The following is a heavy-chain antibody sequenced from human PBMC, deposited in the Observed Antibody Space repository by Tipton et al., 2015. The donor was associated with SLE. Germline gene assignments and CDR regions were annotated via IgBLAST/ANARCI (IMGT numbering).Heavy chain of an antibody. Sequence: TLSLTCAVYGGSFSLYYWSWIRQPPGKGLEWIGEIHHSGSTNYNPSLKGRVTISVDTSKNQFSLKLSSVTAADTAVYYCARRPGSGYYYNFDYWGQGTLVTVSS. D-gene: IGHD3-22*01. CDR3: ARRPGSGYYYNFDY. J-gene: IGHJ4*02. CDR1: GGSFSLYY. CDR2: IHHSGST. V-gene: IGHV4-34*01.